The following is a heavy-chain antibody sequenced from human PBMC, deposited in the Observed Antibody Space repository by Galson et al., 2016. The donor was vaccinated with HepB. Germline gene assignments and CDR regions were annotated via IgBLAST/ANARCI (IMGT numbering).Heavy chain of an antibody. CDR2: IYYSGST. V-gene: IGHV4-39*01. Sequence: SETLSPTCTVSGGSISSSSYYWGWIRQPPGKGLEWIGSIYYSGSTYYNPSLNSRVTISVDTSKNRFTLNLCSVTAADTAVYYCARHSSYYGNFDYWGQGTLVTVSS. CDR1: GGSISSSSYY. J-gene: IGHJ4*02. D-gene: IGHD2-15*01. CDR3: ARHSSYYGNFDY.